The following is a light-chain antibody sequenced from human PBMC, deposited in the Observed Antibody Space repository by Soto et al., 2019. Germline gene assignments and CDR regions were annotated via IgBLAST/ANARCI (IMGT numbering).Light chain of an antibody. V-gene: IGKV3-20*01. CDR1: QSVSSSY. Sequence: EIVLTQSPGTLSLSPGERATLSCRASQSVSSSYLAWYQQKPGQAPRLLIYGASTSATGIPDRFSGSGSGTHFTLTISRLEPEDFAMYYYQQYATSPSPTFGQGTRLEIK. CDR3: QQYATSPSPT. CDR2: GAS. J-gene: IGKJ5*01.